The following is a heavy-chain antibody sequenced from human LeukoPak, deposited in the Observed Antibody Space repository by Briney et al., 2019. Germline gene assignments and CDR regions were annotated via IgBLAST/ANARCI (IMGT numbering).Heavy chain of an antibody. CDR3: ASQCSGGSCYNDAAFDI. CDR1: GYSFTSYW. J-gene: IGHJ3*02. Sequence: GESLKISCKGSGYSFTSYWISWVRQTPGKGLEWMGRIDPSDSYTNYSPSFQGHVTISADKSISTAYLQWSSLKASDTAMYYCASQCSGGSCYNDAAFDIWGQGTMVTVSS. V-gene: IGHV5-10-1*01. D-gene: IGHD2-15*01. CDR2: IDPSDSYT.